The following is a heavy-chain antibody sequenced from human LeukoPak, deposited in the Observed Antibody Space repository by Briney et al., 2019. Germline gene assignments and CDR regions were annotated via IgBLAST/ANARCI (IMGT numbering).Heavy chain of an antibody. CDR3: AREGPGIRVTPYYYGMDV. V-gene: IGHV1-69*13. Sequence: SVKVSCKASGGTFSSYAISWVRQAPGQGLERMGGIIPIFGTANYAQKFQGRVTITADESTSTAYMELSSLRSEDTAVYYCAREGPGIRVTPYYYGMDVWGQGTTVTVSS. D-gene: IGHD3-10*01. CDR2: IIPIFGTA. CDR1: GGTFSSYA. J-gene: IGHJ6*02.